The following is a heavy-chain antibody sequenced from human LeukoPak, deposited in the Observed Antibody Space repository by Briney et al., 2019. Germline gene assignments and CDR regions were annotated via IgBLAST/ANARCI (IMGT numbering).Heavy chain of an antibody. CDR3: ARDGLSIAAAGKGGIDY. Sequence: ASVKVSCKASGYTFTSYYMHWVRQAPGQGLEWMGIINPSGGSTSYAQKFQGRVTMTRDTSTSTVYMELSSLRSEDTAVYYCARDGLSIAAAGKGGIDYWGQGTLVTVSS. J-gene: IGHJ4*02. CDR1: GYTFTSYY. D-gene: IGHD6-13*01. CDR2: INPSGGST. V-gene: IGHV1-46*01.